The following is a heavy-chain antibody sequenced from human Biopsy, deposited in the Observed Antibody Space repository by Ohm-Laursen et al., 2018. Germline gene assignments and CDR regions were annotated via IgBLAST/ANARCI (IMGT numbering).Heavy chain of an antibody. D-gene: IGHD6-13*01. J-gene: IGHJ6*02. V-gene: IGHV2-70*11. CDR2: VDWDDYQ. CDR3: ACTPILIVSAGLVYRHRRHLQGMDV. Sequence: TQTLTLTCSFSGFSLSARGMCVSWIRQAPGKALEWLARVDWDDYQDYSASLQTKLSISKGTSNDQVVLTVNNVDPADTATYYCACTPILIVSAGLVYRHRRHLQGMDVWGQGIAVTVS. CDR1: GFSLSARGMC.